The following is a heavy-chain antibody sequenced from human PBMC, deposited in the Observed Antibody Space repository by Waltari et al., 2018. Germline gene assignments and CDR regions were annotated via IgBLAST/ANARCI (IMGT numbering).Heavy chain of an antibody. Sequence: EVQLVESGGGWVQPGGSRRLSCAASGCTFSSYEMNWVRQAPGKGLEWVSYISSSGSTIYYADSVKGRFTISRDNAKNSLYLQMNSLRAEDTAVYYCARDLVRGTRGFDYWGQGTLVTVSS. CDR3: ARDLVRGTRGFDY. V-gene: IGHV3-48*03. CDR1: GCTFSSYE. CDR2: ISSSGSTI. D-gene: IGHD1-26*01. J-gene: IGHJ4*02.